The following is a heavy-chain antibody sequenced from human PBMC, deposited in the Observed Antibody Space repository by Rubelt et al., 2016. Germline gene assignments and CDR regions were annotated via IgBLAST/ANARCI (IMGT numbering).Heavy chain of an antibody. D-gene: IGHD1-26*01. J-gene: IGHJ6*02. CDR2: ISVSSTTI. CDR3: AREGGSYLPSIYGMDV. V-gene: IGHV3-48*02. Sequence: GGLVQPGGSLRLSCAASGFAFSGYTMNWVRQAPGKGLEWISYISVSSTTIYYADSVKGRFTISRDNARNSLYLQMNSLGDEDTAVYYCAREGGSYLPSIYGMDVWGQGTAVTVSS. CDR1: GFAFSGYT.